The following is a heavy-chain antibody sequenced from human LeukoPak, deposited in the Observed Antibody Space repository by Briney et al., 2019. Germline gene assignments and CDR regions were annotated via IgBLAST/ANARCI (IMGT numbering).Heavy chain of an antibody. V-gene: IGHV4-34*01. D-gene: IGHD3-22*01. CDR2: INHSGST. J-gene: IGHJ6*03. Sequence: SETLSLTCAVYGGSFSGYYWGWIRQPPGKGLEWIGEINHSGSTNYNPSLKSRVTISVDTSKNQFSLKLSSVTAADTAVYYCARKTYYYDSSGYYPYYYYYYMDVWGKGTTVTVSS. CDR1: GGSFSGYY. CDR3: ARKTYYYDSSGYYPYYYYYYMDV.